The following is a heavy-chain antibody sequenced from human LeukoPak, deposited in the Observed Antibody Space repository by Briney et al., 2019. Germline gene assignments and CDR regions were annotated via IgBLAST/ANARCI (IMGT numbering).Heavy chain of an antibody. CDR3: AKDFAQRVGAFDY. V-gene: IGHV3-33*06. J-gene: IGHJ4*02. D-gene: IGHD1-26*01. Sequence: PGGSLRLSCAASRFTFSSYGMHWVRQAPGKGLEWVAVIWYDGSNKYYADSVKGRFTISRDNSKNTLYLQMNSLRAEDTAVYYCAKDFAQRVGAFDYWGQGTLVTVSS. CDR1: RFTFSSYG. CDR2: IWYDGSNK.